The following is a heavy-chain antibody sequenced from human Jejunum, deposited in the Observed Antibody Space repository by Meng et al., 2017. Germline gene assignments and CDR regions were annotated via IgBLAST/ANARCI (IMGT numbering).Heavy chain of an antibody. CDR3: ARDTAGFGP. CDR1: GGSFSIAGYY. Sequence: EAGPGLGKPSATLSLACAVSGGSFSIAGYYWGWIRQSAGKGLEWIGRIFYSGTTYYNPSLKSRVTISIDTSKNQFSLKMNSVTAADTAVYYCARDTAGFGPWGQGTLVTVSS. D-gene: IGHD6-13*01. CDR2: IFYSGTT. J-gene: IGHJ5*02. V-gene: IGHV4-39*07.